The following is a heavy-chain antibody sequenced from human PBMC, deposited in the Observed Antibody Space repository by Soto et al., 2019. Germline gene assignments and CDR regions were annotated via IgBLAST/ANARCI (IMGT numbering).Heavy chain of an antibody. J-gene: IGHJ6*02. V-gene: IGHV3-30*18. Sequence: LRLSCAASGFTFSSYGMHWVRQAPGKGLEWVAVISYDGSNKYYADSVKGRFTISRDNSKNTLYLQMNSLRAEDTAVYYCAKVVVPAASYYYGMDVWGQGT. D-gene: IGHD2-2*01. CDR1: GFTFSSYG. CDR2: ISYDGSNK. CDR3: AKVVVPAASYYYGMDV.